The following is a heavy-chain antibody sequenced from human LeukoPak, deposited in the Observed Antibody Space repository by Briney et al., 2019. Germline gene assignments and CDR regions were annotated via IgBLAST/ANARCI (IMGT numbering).Heavy chain of an antibody. CDR3: ARTGYGLAAARHNRNWFDP. CDR1: GGSFSGYY. Sequence: SETLSLTCAVYGGSFSGYYWSWIRQPPGKGLEWIGEINHSGSTNYNPSLKSRVTISVDTSKNQFSLKLSSVTAADTAVYYCARTGYGLAAARHNRNWFDPWGQGTLVTVSS. V-gene: IGHV4-34*01. J-gene: IGHJ5*02. D-gene: IGHD6-13*01. CDR2: INHSGST.